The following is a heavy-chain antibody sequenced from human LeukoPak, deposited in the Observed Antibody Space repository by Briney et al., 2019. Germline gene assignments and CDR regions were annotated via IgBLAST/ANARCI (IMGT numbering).Heavy chain of an antibody. CDR3: ARDNSYDSSGYYDY. CDR2: IKSKTDGGTT. Sequence: KPGGSLRLSCAASGFTFSNAWMSWVRQAPGKGLEWVGRIKSKTDGGTTDYAAPVKGRFTISRDDSKNTLYLQMNSLKTEDTAVYYCARDNSYDSSGYYDYWGQGTLVTVSS. J-gene: IGHJ4*02. D-gene: IGHD3-22*01. CDR1: GFTFSNAW. V-gene: IGHV3-15*01.